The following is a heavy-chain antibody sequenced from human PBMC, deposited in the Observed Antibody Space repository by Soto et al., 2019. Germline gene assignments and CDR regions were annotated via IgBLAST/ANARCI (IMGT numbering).Heavy chain of an antibody. J-gene: IGHJ3*02. V-gene: IGHV3-53*04. CDR3: ARDRQSSGWLDAFDI. CDR2: IFTGGST. D-gene: IGHD6-19*01. CDR1: GFTVSSNY. Sequence: PGGSLRLSCAASGFTVSSNYMSWVRQAPGKGLEWVLVIFTGGSTYYADSVKGRFTISRHSSMNTVYLQMDSLRAEDTAVYYCARDRQSSGWLDAFDIWGQGTMVTVSS.